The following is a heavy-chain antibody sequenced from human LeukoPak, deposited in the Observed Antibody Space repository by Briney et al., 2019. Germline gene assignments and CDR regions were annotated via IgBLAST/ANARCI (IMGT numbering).Heavy chain of an antibody. J-gene: IGHJ4*02. CDR2: ISAYNGNT. V-gene: IGHV1-18*01. CDR1: GYTFTSYG. CDR3: AGIVPAAKGGYYFDY. Sequence: ASVKVSCKASGYTFTSYGISWVRQAPGQELEWMGWISAYNGNTNYAQKLQGRVTMTTDTSTSTAYMELRSLRSDDTAVYYCAGIVPAAKGGYYFDYWGQGTLVTVSS. D-gene: IGHD2-2*01.